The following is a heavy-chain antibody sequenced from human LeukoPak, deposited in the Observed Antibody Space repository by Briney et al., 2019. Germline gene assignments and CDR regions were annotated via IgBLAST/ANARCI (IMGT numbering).Heavy chain of an antibody. CDR2: INHSGST. Sequence: SETLSLTCAVYGGSFSGYYWSWIRQPPGKGLEWIGEINHSGSTNYNPPLKSRVTISVDTSKNQFSLKLSSVTAADTAVYYCARSRSGPGYGMDVWGQGTTVTVSS. CDR3: ARSRSGPGYGMDV. J-gene: IGHJ6*02. CDR1: GGSFSGYY. V-gene: IGHV4-34*01. D-gene: IGHD1-14*01.